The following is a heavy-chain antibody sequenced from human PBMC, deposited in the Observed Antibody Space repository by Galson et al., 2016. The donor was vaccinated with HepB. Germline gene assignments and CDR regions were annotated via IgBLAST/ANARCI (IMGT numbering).Heavy chain of an antibody. CDR3: ARAVHGSGSYWDK. CDR2: ITKNGGLI. Sequence: SLRLSCAASGFAFSSYSMNWVRQAPGKGLEWVAGITKNGGLIFYGESVKGRFTISRDNFKNTLYLHLNSLRAEETAVYYCARAVHGSGSYWDKWGQGTLVAVSS. CDR1: GFAFSSYS. J-gene: IGHJ4*02. V-gene: IGHV3-21*06. D-gene: IGHD3-10*01.